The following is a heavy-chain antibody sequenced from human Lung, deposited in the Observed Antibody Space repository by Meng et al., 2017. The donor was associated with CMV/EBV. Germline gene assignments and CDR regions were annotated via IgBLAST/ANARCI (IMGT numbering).Heavy chain of an antibody. Sequence: SVKVSCKASGDTFSKYVTSWVRQAPGQGLEWMGGIIPMRATTNYAQRFQGRVTITADKSTATVYMELSSLRSEDTAVYYCVGSEEFYHFRSGWEWYYHYGIDVWGPGXTVTVSS. CDR2: IIPMRATT. CDR3: VGSEEFYHFRSGWEWYYHYGIDV. V-gene: IGHV1-69*10. J-gene: IGHJ6*02. CDR1: GDTFSKYV. D-gene: IGHD3-3*01.